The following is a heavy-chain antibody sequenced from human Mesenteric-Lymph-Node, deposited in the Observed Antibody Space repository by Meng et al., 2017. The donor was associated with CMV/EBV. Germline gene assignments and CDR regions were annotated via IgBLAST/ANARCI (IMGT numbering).Heavy chain of an antibody. CDR2: LSYDGSNN. D-gene: IGHD2-2*02. CDR3: ARGCSSTSCYTSADYYYFGLDV. Sequence: GESLKISCAASGFTFSDYVMHWVRQAPGKGLEWVEVLSYDGSNNHYADSVEGRFTISRDISKNTLYLQMNSLRAEDTAVYYCARGCSSTSCYTSADYYYFGLDVWGQGTTVTVSS. V-gene: IGHV3-30-3*01. J-gene: IGHJ6*02. CDR1: GFTFSDYV.